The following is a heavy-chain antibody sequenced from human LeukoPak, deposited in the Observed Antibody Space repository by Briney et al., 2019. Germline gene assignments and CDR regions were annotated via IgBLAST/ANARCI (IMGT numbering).Heavy chain of an antibody. V-gene: IGHV3-30*04. D-gene: IGHD5-12*01. J-gene: IGHJ4*02. Sequence: GGSLRLSCAASGFTFSSYEMNWVRQAPGKGLEWVAVTSYDGSSEYYADSVKGRFTISRDNSKDTLYLQMNSLSTEDTALYYCARGPSGYDPYFDYWGLGTLVTVSS. CDR1: GFTFSSYE. CDR2: TSYDGSSE. CDR3: ARGPSGYDPYFDY.